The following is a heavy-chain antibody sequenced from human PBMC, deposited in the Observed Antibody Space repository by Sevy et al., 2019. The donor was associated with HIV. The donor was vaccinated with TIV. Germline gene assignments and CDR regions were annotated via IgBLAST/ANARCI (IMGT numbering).Heavy chain of an antibody. V-gene: IGHV4-59*12. Sequence: SETLSLTCTVSGGSISSYYWSWIRQPPGKGLEWIGYIYYSGSTNYNPSLKSRVTISVDTSKNQFSLKLGSVTAADTAVYYCARLTYDYVWGSYRDRWFDPWGQGTLVTVSS. CDR2: IYYSGST. CDR3: ARLTYDYVWGSYRDRWFDP. CDR1: GGSISSYY. J-gene: IGHJ5*02. D-gene: IGHD3-16*02.